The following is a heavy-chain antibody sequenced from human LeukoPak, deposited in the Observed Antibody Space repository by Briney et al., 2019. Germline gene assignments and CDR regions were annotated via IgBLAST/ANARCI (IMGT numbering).Heavy chain of an antibody. J-gene: IGHJ4*02. CDR2: ISGNGGRT. D-gene: IGHD6-25*01. CDR1: GFAFSILD. V-gene: IGHV3-23*01. Sequence: GGSLRLSCAASGFAFSILDMSWVRQAPGKGLEWVSAISGNGGRTYYADSVKGRFTISRDNSKNTLYLQMNSLRAEDTAVYYCAKDGSPRIAADNYWGQGTLATVSS. CDR3: AKDGSPRIAADNY.